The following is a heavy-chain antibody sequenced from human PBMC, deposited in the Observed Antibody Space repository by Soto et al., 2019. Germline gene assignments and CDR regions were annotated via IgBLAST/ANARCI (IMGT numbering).Heavy chain of an antibody. J-gene: IGHJ4*02. CDR3: ASGRRSCTGNNCYTDFDF. CDR1: GISLGSYI. Sequence: GGSMRLSCAASGISLGSYIMNRVRQATGQRPECVSSISSSSCYTYYADTVKGRITTSRDNAKNSLYLQMNSLRAEDAAVYYCASGRRSCTGNNCYTDFDFWGQGSLVTVSS. CDR2: ISSSSCYT. D-gene: IGHD2-2*02. V-gene: IGHV3-21*01.